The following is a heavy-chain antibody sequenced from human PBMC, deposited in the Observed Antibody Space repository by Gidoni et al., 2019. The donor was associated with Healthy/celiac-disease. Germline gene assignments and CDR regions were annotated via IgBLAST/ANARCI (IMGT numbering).Heavy chain of an antibody. J-gene: IGHJ4*02. CDR1: GYTFTGYY. V-gene: IGHV1-2*02. CDR3: ARDPKGGLWWELQSLHFDY. CDR2: INPNSGGT. D-gene: IGHD1-26*01. Sequence: QVQLVQSGAEVKKPGASVKVSCKASGYTFTGYYMHWVRQAPGQGLEWMGWINPNSGGTNYAQKFQGRVTMTRDTSISTAYMELSRLRSDDTAVYYCARDPKGGLWWELQSLHFDYWGQGTLVTVSS.